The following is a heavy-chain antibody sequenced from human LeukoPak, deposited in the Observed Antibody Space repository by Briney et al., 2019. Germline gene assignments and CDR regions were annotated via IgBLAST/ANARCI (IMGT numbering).Heavy chain of an antibody. D-gene: IGHD3-22*01. CDR1: GDTFNNYA. CDR2: IIPIFGTT. Sequence: SVKVSCKASGDTFNNYAFSWVRQAPGQGLEWMGGIIPIFGTTAFAEKFQGRVTISADGSTSTVYMDLSSLRSEDTAVYFCVKVGGDNIRRGELLLRRYYFDYWGQGTLVTVSS. CDR3: VKVGGDNIRRGELLLRRYYFDY. V-gene: IGHV1-69*01. J-gene: IGHJ4*02.